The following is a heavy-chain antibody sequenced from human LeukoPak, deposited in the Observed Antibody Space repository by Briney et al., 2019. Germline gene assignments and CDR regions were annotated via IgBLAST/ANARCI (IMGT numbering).Heavy chain of an antibody. CDR1: GVSFSGFS. CDR3: AREWVSLGVVINYYYMDV. J-gene: IGHJ6*03. D-gene: IGHD3-3*01. V-gene: IGHV4-34*01. CDR2: INHSGST. Sequence: PSETLSLTCAVYGVSFSGFSWSWIRQSPRKGLEWIGDINHSGSTNYDPSLNSRVTISVDTSKNQFSLKLSSVTAADPAVYYCAREWVSLGVVINYYYMDVWGKGTTVTVSS.